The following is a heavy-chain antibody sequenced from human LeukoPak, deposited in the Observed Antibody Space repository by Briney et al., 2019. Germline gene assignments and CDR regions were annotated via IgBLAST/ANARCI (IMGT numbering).Heavy chain of an antibody. J-gene: IGHJ4*02. CDR2: INPNSGGT. V-gene: IGHV1-2*02. Sequence: ASVKVSCKASGYTFTGYYMHWVRQAPGQGLEWMGWINPNSGGTNYAQRFQGRVTMTRDTSISTAYMELSRLRSDDTAVYYCATRSLTPRYGPFDPFGYWGQGTLVTVSS. CDR3: ATRSLTPRYGPFDPFGY. D-gene: IGHD3-16*01. CDR1: GYTFTGYY.